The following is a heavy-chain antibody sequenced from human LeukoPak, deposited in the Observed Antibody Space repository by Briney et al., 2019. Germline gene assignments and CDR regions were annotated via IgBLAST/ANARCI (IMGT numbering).Heavy chain of an antibody. J-gene: IGHJ6*04. CDR1: GFTFNDYA. V-gene: IGHV3-9*01. Sequence: GGSLRLSCAASGFTFNDYAMHWVRQAPGKGLEWVSHISWNSGIVGYADSMKGRFTISRDNAKNSLYLQMNSLRAEDTAVYYCAELGITMIGGVWGKGTTVTISS. D-gene: IGHD3-10*02. CDR3: AELGITMIGGV. CDR2: ISWNSGIV.